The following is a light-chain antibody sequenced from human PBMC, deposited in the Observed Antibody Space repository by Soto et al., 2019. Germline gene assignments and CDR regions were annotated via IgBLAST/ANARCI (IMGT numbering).Light chain of an antibody. J-gene: IGKJ4*01. CDR3: QQLYSFPLT. CDR2: KAS. Sequence: TLSGSVGDRVTITFRASQTISSWLAWYQQKPGKAPKLLIYKASTLKSGVPSRFSGSGSGTEFTLTISSLQPEDFATYYCQQLYSFPLTFGGGTKVDI. V-gene: IGKV1-5*03. CDR1: QTISSW.